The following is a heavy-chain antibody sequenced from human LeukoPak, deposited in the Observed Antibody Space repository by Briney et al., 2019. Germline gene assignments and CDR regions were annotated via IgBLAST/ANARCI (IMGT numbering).Heavy chain of an antibody. J-gene: IGHJ4*02. D-gene: IGHD6-13*01. CDR2: IYYSGST. CDR1: GGSISSSSYY. Sequence: SETLSLTCTVSGGSISSSSYYWGWIRQPPGKGLEWIGSIYYSGSTYYNPSLKSRVTISVDTPKNQFSLKLSSVTAADTAVYYCARHVSWYSSSWYRVYYFDYWGQGTLVTVSS. V-gene: IGHV4-39*01. CDR3: ARHVSWYSSSWYRVYYFDY.